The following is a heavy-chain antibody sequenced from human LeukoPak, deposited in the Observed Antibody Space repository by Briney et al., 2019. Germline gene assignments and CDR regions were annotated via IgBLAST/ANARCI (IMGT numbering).Heavy chain of an antibody. J-gene: IGHJ3*01. CDR1: GFSLEDYA. V-gene: IGHV3-9*01. CDR3: IKDMGFDLLKDAFHV. Sequence: GRSLRLSCVGSGFSLEDYAMQWVRQVPGKGLEWFSSISWDSGSQAYTDSVKGRFTISRDNDKNSLYLQMNSLRLEDTAFYYCIKDMGFDLLKDAFHVWGQGTLVTVSS. CDR2: ISWDSGSQ. D-gene: IGHD3-9*01.